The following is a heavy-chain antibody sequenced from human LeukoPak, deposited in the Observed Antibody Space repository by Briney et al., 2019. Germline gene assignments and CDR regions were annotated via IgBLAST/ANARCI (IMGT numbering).Heavy chain of an antibody. CDR3: ASHASYYYDSSGYRHFDF. CDR1: GLTFEDYA. J-gene: IGHJ4*02. D-gene: IGHD3-22*01. Sequence: PGGSLRLSWLAAGLTFEDYALSWVRQAPGKGLEWVSGINWNGGSTGYADSVKGRFTISRDNAKNSLYLQMNSLRAEDTALYYCASHASYYYDSSGYRHFDFWGQGTLVTVSS. V-gene: IGHV3-20*04. CDR2: INWNGGST.